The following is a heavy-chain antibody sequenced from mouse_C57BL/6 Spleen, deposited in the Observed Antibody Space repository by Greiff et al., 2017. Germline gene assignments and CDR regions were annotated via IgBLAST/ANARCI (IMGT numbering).Heavy chain of an antibody. CDR1: GYTFTSYG. D-gene: IGHD1-1*01. J-gene: IGHJ4*01. Sequence: QVQLQQSGAELARPGASVKLSCKASGYTFTSYGISWVKQRTGQGLEWIGEIYPRSGNTYYNEKFKGKATLTADKSSSTAYMGLRSLTSEDSAVYFCARFITTVVARYAMDYWGQGTSVTVSS. CDR2: IYPRSGNT. CDR3: ARFITTVVARYAMDY. V-gene: IGHV1-81*01.